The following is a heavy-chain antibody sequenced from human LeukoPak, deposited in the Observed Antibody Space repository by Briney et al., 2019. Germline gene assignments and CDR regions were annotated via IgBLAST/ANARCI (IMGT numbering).Heavy chain of an antibody. CDR3: AREAWGRYFDY. Sequence: ASVKVSCKASGYTFTSYTMHWVRQAPGQRLEWMGWINAGTGNTKYSQKDQGRVTISRDTSASTAYMELNSLRSEDTAVYYCAREAWGRYFDYWGQGTLVTASS. J-gene: IGHJ4*02. V-gene: IGHV1-3*01. CDR1: GYTFTSYT. D-gene: IGHD7-27*01. CDR2: INAGTGNT.